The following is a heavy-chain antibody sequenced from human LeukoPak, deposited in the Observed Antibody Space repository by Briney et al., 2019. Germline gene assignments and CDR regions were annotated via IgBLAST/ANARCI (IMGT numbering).Heavy chain of an antibody. Sequence: SETLSLTCAVSGYSISSGYYWGWIRQPPGKGLEWIGSIYHSGSTYYNPSLKSRVTISVDTSKNQFSLKLSSVTAADTAVYYCARGEWGDYGGKGAIYYWGQGTLVTVSS. J-gene: IGHJ4*02. CDR2: IYHSGST. V-gene: IGHV4-38-2*01. CDR3: ARGEWGDYGGKGAIYY. CDR1: GYSISSGYY. D-gene: IGHD4-23*01.